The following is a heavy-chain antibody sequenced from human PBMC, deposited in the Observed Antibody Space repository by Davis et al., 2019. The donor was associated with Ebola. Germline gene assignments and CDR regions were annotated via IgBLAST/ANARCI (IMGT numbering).Heavy chain of an antibody. Sequence: GGSLRLSCAASGFTFSSYAMSWVRQAPGKGLEWVSVIGGRGDTTYYADSVKGRFTISRDNSKNTLYLQMNSLRPEDTAVYYCAKGGYGQQLPLYYYGMDVWGQGTTVTVSS. CDR3: AKGGYGQQLPLYYYGMDV. CDR1: GFTFSSYA. D-gene: IGHD6-13*01. V-gene: IGHV3-23*01. J-gene: IGHJ6*02. CDR2: IGGRGDTT.